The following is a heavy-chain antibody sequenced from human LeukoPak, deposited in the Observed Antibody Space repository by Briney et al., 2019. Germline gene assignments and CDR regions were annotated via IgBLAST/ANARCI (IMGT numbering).Heavy chain of an antibody. D-gene: IGHD4-17*01. V-gene: IGHV3-48*01. CDR3: ARALYGDYYFYGLDV. CDR2: ISSSSRTI. Sequence: PGGSLRLSCAASGFTFSSYSMNWVRQAPGKGLEWVSYISSSSRTIYYADSVKGRFTISRDNAKNSVYLQMNSLRAEDTAVYYCARALYGDYYFYGLDVWGQGTTVTVSS. CDR1: GFTFSSYS. J-gene: IGHJ6*02.